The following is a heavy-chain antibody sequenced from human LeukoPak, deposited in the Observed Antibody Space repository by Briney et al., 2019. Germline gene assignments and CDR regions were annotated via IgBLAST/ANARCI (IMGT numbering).Heavy chain of an antibody. V-gene: IGHV1-69-2*01. CDR3: ERAVAGSLDFDY. CDR1: GYTFTDYY. Sequence: ASVKVSCKVSGYTFTDYYIHWVQQAPGKGLEWMGLVDPEDGETIYAEKFQGRVTITADTSTDTAYMELSSLRSEDTAVYYCERAVAGSLDFDYWGQGTLVTVSS. CDR2: VDPEDGET. D-gene: IGHD6-19*01. J-gene: IGHJ4*02.